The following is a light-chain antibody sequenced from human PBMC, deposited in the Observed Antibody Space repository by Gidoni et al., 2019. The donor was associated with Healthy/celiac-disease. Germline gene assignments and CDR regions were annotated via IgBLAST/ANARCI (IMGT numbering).Light chain of an antibody. V-gene: IGLV1-40*01. CDR2: GNS. Sequence: QSVLTQPPSVSGAPGQRVTISCTGSSSNIGAGYAVHRYQQLPGTAPKLLIYGNSNRPSGVPDRFSGSKSGTSASLAITGLQAEDEADYYCQSYDSSLSVVFGGGTKLTVL. CDR3: QSYDSSLSVV. CDR1: SSNIGAGYA. J-gene: IGLJ2*01.